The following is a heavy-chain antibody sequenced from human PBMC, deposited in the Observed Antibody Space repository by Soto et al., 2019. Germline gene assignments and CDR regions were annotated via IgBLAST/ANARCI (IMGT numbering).Heavy chain of an antibody. Sequence: SETLSLTCTVSGGSISSYYWSWIRQPPGKELEWIGYIYYSGSTNYSPSFKSRVTISVDTSKNQFSLKLSSVTAADTAVYYCARVGYYYDSSGYIAPAPYFDYWGQGTLVTVSS. CDR1: GGSISSYY. J-gene: IGHJ4*02. V-gene: IGHV4-59*12. CDR3: ARVGYYYDSSGYIAPAPYFDY. D-gene: IGHD3-22*01. CDR2: IYYSGST.